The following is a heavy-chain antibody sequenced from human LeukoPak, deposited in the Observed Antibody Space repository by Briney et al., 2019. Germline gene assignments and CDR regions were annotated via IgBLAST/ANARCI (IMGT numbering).Heavy chain of an antibody. V-gene: IGHV3-33*01. J-gene: IGHJ3*02. CDR3: ARDGVGATTGAFDI. CDR2: IWYDGSNK. Sequence: GGSLRLSCAASGFTLSSYGMHWVGQAPGKGLEWVAVIWYDGSNKYYADSVKGRFTISRDNSKNTLYLQMNSLRAEDTAVYYCARDGVGATTGAFDIWGQGTMVTVSS. D-gene: IGHD1-26*01. CDR1: GFTLSSYG.